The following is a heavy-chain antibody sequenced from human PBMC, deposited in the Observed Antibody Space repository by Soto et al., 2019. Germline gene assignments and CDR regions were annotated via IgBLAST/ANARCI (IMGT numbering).Heavy chain of an antibody. V-gene: IGHV4-4*07. J-gene: IGHJ4*02. CDR3: DREDGTQRWLET. CDR2: ISTSGTT. CDR1: VASIIIYL. Sequence: SSTXSLTCTFAVASIIIYLLTLIRQPAGKGLDWIGRISTSGTTNYNPSLKSRVTMSVDTSKNHFSLKLSSVTAADTAVYYCDREDGTQRWLETRGQGTLVKVYS. D-gene: IGHD3-22*01.